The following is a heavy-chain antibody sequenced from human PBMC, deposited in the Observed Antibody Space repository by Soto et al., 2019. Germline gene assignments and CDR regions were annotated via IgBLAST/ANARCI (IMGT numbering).Heavy chain of an antibody. CDR3: ASQYCSGGSCYDYYGMDV. Sequence: GESLKISCKGSGYSFTSYWISWVRQMPGKGLEWMGRIDPSDSYTNYSPSFQGHVTISADNSISTAYLQWSSLKASDTAMYYCASQYCSGGSCYDYYGMDVWVQGTTVTVSS. CDR2: IDPSDSYT. CDR1: GYSFTSYW. D-gene: IGHD2-15*01. V-gene: IGHV5-10-1*01. J-gene: IGHJ6*02.